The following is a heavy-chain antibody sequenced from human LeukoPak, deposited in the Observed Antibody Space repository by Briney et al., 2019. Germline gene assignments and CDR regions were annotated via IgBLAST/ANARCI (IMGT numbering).Heavy chain of an antibody. D-gene: IGHD3-16*01. CDR1: GFAFGSHG. CDR3: ARGLRGKLGLVPLPLDF. V-gene: IGHV3-33*08. Sequence: PGGSLRLSCASSGFAFGSHGMHWVRQAPGKGLEWVAVIWPDGRFKYYADSVKGRFTVSRDNSKNTLDLEMDSLRVEDTALYYCARGLRGKLGLVPLPLDFWGQGTLVTVSS. CDR2: IWPDGRFK. J-gene: IGHJ4*02.